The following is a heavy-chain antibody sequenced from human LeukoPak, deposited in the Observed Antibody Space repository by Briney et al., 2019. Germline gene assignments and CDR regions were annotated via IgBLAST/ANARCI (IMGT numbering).Heavy chain of an antibody. CDR1: GGTFSSYA. CDR3: AREEAAAALPFDY. D-gene: IGHD6-13*01. CDR2: IIPIFGTA. V-gene: IGHV1-69*05. Sequence: ASVKVSFKASGGTFSSYAISWVRQAPGQGLEWMGRIIPIFGTANSAQKFQGRVTITTDESTSTAYMELSSLRSEDTAVYYCAREEAAAALPFDYWGQGTLVTVSS. J-gene: IGHJ4*02.